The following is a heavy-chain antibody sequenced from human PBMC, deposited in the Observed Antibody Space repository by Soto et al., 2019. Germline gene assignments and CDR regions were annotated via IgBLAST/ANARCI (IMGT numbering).Heavy chain of an antibody. Sequence: QVQLQESGPGLVKPSQTLSLSCIVSGASISSGDYYWSWIRQPPGKGLEWIGYIYYTGNTVFNPSLKSRVSISVDTSKNQFSLKLNPVTAADTAVYYCSSLPDGYTSGLDYWGQGTLVTVSS. CDR2: IYYTGNT. CDR3: SSLPDGYTSGLDY. D-gene: IGHD5-12*01. V-gene: IGHV4-30-4*01. CDR1: GASISSGDYY. J-gene: IGHJ4*02.